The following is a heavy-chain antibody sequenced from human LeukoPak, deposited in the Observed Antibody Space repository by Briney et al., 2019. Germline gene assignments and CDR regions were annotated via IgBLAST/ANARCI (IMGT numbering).Heavy chain of an antibody. J-gene: IGHJ4*02. CDR1: GGTFSSYA. CDR3: ARDRANDYYESSGD. Sequence: ASVKVSCKASGGTFSSYAIRWVRQATGQGLEWMGRSIPIFGTANYAQKFQGRVTITTDESTSTAYMELSSLRSEDTAVYYCARDRANDYYESSGDWGQGTLVTVSS. V-gene: IGHV1-69*05. D-gene: IGHD3-22*01. CDR2: SIPIFGTA.